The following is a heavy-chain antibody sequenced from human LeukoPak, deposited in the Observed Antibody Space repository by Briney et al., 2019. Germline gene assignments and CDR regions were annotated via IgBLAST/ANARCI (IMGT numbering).Heavy chain of an antibody. CDR2: ISSSGSTI. J-gene: IGHJ6*04. V-gene: IGHV3-48*04. CDR3: AELGITMIGGV. Sequence: PGGSLRLSCAASGFTFSTYGMNWVRQAPGKGLEWVSYISSSGSTIYYADSVKGRFTISRDNAKNSLYLQMNSLRAEDTAVYYCAELGITMIGGVWGKVTTVTISS. CDR1: GFTFSTYG. D-gene: IGHD3-10*02.